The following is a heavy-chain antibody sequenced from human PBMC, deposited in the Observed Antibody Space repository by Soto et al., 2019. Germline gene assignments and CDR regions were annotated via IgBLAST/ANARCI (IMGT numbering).Heavy chain of an antibody. CDR2: IYYSGST. Sequence: SETLSLTCTVSGGSISSSSYYWGWIRQPPGKGLEWIGSIYYSGSTYYNPSLKSRVTISVDTSKDQFSLKLSSVTAADTAVYYCARRKVRGVIGVVYYYYGMDVWGQGTTVTVSS. J-gene: IGHJ6*02. CDR3: ARRKVRGVIGVVYYYYGMDV. V-gene: IGHV4-39*01. CDR1: GGSISSSSYY. D-gene: IGHD3-10*01.